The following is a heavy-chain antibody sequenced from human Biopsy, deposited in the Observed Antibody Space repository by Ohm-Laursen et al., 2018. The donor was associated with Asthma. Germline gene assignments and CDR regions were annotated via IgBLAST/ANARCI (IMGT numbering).Heavy chain of an antibody. D-gene: IGHD7-27*01. CDR2: IYYSGST. V-gene: IGHV4-31*03. CDR3: ARWGSFGFDY. CDR1: GGSLSSGPYY. J-gene: IGHJ4*02. Sequence: TLSLTCTVSGGSLSSGPYYWSWVRQHPGKGLEWIGYIYYSGSTYYNPSLKSRVTISVDTSKNQFSLKLSSVTAADTAVYYCARWGSFGFDYWGQGTLVTVSS.